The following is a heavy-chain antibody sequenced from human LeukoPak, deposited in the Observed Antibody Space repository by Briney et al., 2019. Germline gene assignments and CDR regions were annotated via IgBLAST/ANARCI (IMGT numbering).Heavy chain of an antibody. CDR1: GSTFTGYY. J-gene: IGHJ4*02. Sequence: ASVKASCKASGSTFTGYYMHWVRQAPGQGPEWVGWINPNSGGTNYAQKFQGRVTMTRDTSISTAYMELSRLRSDDTAVYYCARESDCSGGSCYSDYWGQGTLVTVSS. D-gene: IGHD2-15*01. CDR2: INPNSGGT. CDR3: ARESDCSGGSCYSDY. V-gene: IGHV1-2*02.